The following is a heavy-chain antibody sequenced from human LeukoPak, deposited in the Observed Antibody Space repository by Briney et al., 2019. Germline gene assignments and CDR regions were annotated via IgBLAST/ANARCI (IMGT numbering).Heavy chain of an antibody. Sequence: SETLSLTCTVSGYSIRSGYYWGWIRQPPGKGLEWIGSMYHSGSTYYNPSLRSRVTISVDTSKNQFSLKLSSVTAADTAVYYCARAWGGNYFSDYWGQGTLVTVSS. V-gene: IGHV4-38-2*02. J-gene: IGHJ4*02. CDR3: ARAWGGNYFSDY. CDR2: MYHSGST. CDR1: GYSIRSGYY. D-gene: IGHD2/OR15-2a*01.